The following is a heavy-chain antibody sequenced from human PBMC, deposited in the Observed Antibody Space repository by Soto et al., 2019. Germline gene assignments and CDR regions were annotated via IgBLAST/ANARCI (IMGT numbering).Heavy chain of an antibody. Sequence: GGSLRLSCATSGYAFEDYAMHWVRQVPGKGLEWVSLISWDGESTYYADPVKGRFTVSRDNSEKSLYLQMNSVRVDDTALYYCAKVGQLDITTGHAYFAHWGQGTLVTVSS. D-gene: IGHD5-12*01. CDR1: GYAFEDYA. V-gene: IGHV3-43D*04. J-gene: IGHJ4*02. CDR3: AKVGQLDITTGHAYFAH. CDR2: ISWDGEST.